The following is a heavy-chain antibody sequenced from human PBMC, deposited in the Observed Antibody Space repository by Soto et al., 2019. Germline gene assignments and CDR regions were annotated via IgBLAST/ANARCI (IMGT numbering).Heavy chain of an antibody. V-gene: IGHV4-4*07. Sequence: SETLSLTCTVSVGSISSYYWSWIRQPAGKGLEWIGRIYTSGSTNYNPSLKSRVTMSVDTSKNQFSLKLSSVTAADTAVYYCARGGVLLWFGEQTHYGMDVWGQGTTVTVSS. D-gene: IGHD3-10*01. CDR1: VGSISSYY. CDR2: IYTSGST. CDR3: ARGGVLLWFGEQTHYGMDV. J-gene: IGHJ6*02.